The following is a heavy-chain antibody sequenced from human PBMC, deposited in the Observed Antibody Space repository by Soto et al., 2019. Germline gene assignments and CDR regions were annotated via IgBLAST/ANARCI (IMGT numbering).Heavy chain of an antibody. D-gene: IGHD3-22*01. J-gene: IGHJ3*02. V-gene: IGHV1-18*01. CDR3: ARVGVEKFYYYDSSGYYSAFDI. Sequence: SVKVSCKASGYTFTSYGISWVRQAPGQGLEWMGWISAYNGNTNYAQKLQGRVTMTTDTSTSTAYMELRSLRSDDTAVYYCARVGVEKFYYYDSSGYYSAFDIWGQGTMVTVSS. CDR1: GYTFTSYG. CDR2: ISAYNGNT.